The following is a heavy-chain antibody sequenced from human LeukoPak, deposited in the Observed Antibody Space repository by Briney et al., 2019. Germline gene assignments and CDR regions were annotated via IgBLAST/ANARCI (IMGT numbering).Heavy chain of an antibody. Sequence: GASVKVSCKASGYTFTSYAMNWVRQAPGQGLEWMGWINTNTGNPTYAQGLTGRFVFSLDTSVSTAYLQISSLKAEDTAVYYCARTSTEYYYDSSGYRDYWGQGTLVTVSS. CDR2: INTNTGNP. CDR1: GYTFTSYA. CDR3: ARTSTEYYYDSSGYRDY. J-gene: IGHJ4*02. D-gene: IGHD3-22*01. V-gene: IGHV7-4-1*02.